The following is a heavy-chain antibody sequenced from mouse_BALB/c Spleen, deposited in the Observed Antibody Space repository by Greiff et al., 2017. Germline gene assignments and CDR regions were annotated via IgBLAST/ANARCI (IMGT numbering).Heavy chain of an antibody. V-gene: IGHV5-17*02. CDR3: ARDEDAMDY. J-gene: IGHJ4*01. CDR2: ISSGSSTI. CDR1: GFTFSSFG. Sequence: EVKVEESGGGLVQPGGSRKLSCAASGFTFSSFGMHWVRQAPEKGLEWVAYISSGSSTIYYADTVKGRFTISRDNPKNTLFLQMTSLRSEDTAMYYCARDEDAMDYWGQGTSVTVSS.